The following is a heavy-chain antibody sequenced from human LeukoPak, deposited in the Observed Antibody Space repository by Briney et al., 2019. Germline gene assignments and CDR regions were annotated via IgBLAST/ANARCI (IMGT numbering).Heavy chain of an antibody. CDR3: ARHGTPGTNLNWFDP. D-gene: IGHD1-1*01. J-gene: IGHJ5*02. CDR2: IYYSGST. V-gene: IGHV4-59*01. Sequence: SETLSLTCTVSCGSISSYYWSWIRQPPGKGLEWIGYIYYSGSTNYNPSLKSRVTISVDTSKSQFSLKLSSVTAADTAVYYCARHGTPGTNLNWFDPWGQGTLVTVSS. CDR1: CGSISSYY.